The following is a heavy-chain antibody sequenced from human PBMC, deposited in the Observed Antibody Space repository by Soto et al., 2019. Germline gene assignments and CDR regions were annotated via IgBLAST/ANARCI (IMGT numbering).Heavy chain of an antibody. V-gene: IGHV3-23*03. D-gene: IGHD2-15*01. J-gene: IGHJ6*02. Sequence: EVLLLESGGGLVQPGGSLRLSCAASAFTFGTYGTTWVRQAPGRGLEWVSGIDAGSGKIIYADSGKGRFIISRDNSKNTLYLQITSVRDEDTAIYYCTIWDGYADVWGQGTTVTVSS. CDR2: IDAGSGKI. CDR1: AFTFGTYG. CDR3: TIWDGYADV.